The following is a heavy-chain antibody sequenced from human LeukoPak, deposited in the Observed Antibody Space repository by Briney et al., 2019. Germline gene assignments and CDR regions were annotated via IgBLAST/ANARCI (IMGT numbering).Heavy chain of an antibody. CDR1: GFTFSSYA. CDR3: AKAYYYDSSGYPNDY. J-gene: IGHJ4*02. V-gene: IGHV3-23*01. CDR2: ISGSGGST. D-gene: IGHD3-22*01. Sequence: GGSPRLSCAASGFTFSSYAMSWVRQAPGKGLEWVSAISGSGGSTYYADSVKGRFTISRDNSKNTLYLQMNSPRAEDTAVYYCAKAYYYDSSGYPNDYWGQGTLVTVSS.